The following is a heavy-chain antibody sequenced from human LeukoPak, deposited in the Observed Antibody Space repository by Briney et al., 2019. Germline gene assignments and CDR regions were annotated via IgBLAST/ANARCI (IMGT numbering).Heavy chain of an antibody. V-gene: IGHV1-46*01. Sequence: GASVKVSCKASGYTFTSYYMHWVRQAPGQGLEWMGIINPSGGSTTYAQKFRGRVTMTRDMSTSTVYMELRSLRSDDTAVYYCARVKEWELLRSYYYYMDVWGKGTTVIISS. CDR3: ARVKEWELLRSYYYYMDV. D-gene: IGHD1-26*01. J-gene: IGHJ6*03. CDR2: INPSGGST. CDR1: GYTFTSYY.